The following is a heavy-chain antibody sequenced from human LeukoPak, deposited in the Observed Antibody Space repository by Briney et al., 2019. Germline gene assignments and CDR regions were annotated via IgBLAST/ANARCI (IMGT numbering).Heavy chain of an antibody. J-gene: IGHJ4*02. CDR3: AGGYYSDY. CDR2: INTNSRTI. D-gene: IGHD3-22*01. V-gene: IGHV3-48*01. Sequence: GGSLRLSCTVSGFTFSDYIMNWVRQAPGKGLEWISYINTNSRTIYYADSVKGRFTISRDNAKNSLYLQMNSLRVEDTAVYYCAGGYYSDYWGQGTLVTVSS. CDR1: GFTFSDYI.